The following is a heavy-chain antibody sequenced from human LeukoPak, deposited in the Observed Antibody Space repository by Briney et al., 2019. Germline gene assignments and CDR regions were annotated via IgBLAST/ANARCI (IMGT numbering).Heavy chain of an antibody. Sequence: ASVKVSCKSSVYIFISYYIHWVRQAPGQGLGWMGIINPSGGSTSYAQKFQGRVTMTRDTSTSTVYMELSSLRSDDTAVYYCARGYSSGWGKDYYYYMDVWGKGTTVTVSS. D-gene: IGHD6-19*01. V-gene: IGHV1-46*01. CDR2: INPSGGST. CDR3: ARGYSSGWGKDYYYYMDV. CDR1: VYIFISYY. J-gene: IGHJ6*03.